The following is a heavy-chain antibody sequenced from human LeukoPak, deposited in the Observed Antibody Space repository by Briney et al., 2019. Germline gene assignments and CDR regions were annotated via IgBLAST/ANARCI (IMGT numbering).Heavy chain of an antibody. CDR1: GGSISSYY. CDR3: ARQGHDYVWGSYRYIY. D-gene: IGHD3-16*02. Sequence: PSETLSLTCTVSGGSISSYYWSWIRQPPGKGLEWIGYIYYSGSTYYNPSLKSRVTISVDTSKNQFSLKLSSVTAADTAVYYCARQGHDYVWGSYRYIYWGQGTLVTVSS. CDR2: IYYSGST. J-gene: IGHJ4*02. V-gene: IGHV4-59*08.